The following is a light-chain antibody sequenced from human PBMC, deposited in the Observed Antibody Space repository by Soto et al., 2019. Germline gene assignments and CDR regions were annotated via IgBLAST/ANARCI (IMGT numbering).Light chain of an antibody. CDR3: CSYAGSSTYVV. V-gene: IGLV2-23*01. J-gene: IGLJ2*01. Sequence: QSALTQPASVSGSPGQSITISCTGTSNDVGFYSYVSWYQQHPGKAPKLMIYEGSKRPSGVSNRFSGSKSGNTASLTISGLQAEDEADYYCCSYAGSSTYVVFGGGTQLTVL. CDR2: EGS. CDR1: SNDVGFYSY.